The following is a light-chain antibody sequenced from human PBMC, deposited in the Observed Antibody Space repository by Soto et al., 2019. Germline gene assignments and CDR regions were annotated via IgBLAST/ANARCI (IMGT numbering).Light chain of an antibody. CDR2: TNN. V-gene: IGLV1-44*01. J-gene: IGLJ1*01. Sequence: QPVLTQPPSASGTPGQRVTISCSGSSSNIGSNTVNWYQQLPGTAPKLLIYTNNQRPSGVPDRFSGSKSGSSASLAISGLQSEDEADYDCATWDDSLNGQVFGTGTKLTVL. CDR3: ATWDDSLNGQV. CDR1: SSNIGSNT.